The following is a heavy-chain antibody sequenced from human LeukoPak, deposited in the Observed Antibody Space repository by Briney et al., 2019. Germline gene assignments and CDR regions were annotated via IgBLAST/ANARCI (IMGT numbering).Heavy chain of an antibody. CDR1: GGSISSYY. Sequence: SETLSLTCTVSGGSISSYYWSWIRQPPGKGLEWIGYIYYSGSTNYNPSLKSRVTISVDTSKNQFSLKLSSVTAADTAVYYCARDRRIAAAGGGRYYFDYWGQGTLVTVSS. V-gene: IGHV4-59*12. CDR2: IYYSGST. J-gene: IGHJ4*02. CDR3: ARDRRIAAAGGGRYYFDY. D-gene: IGHD6-13*01.